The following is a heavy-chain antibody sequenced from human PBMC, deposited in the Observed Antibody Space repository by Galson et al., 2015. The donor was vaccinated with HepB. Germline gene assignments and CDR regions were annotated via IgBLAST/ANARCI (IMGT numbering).Heavy chain of an antibody. CDR1: GFTFSSYA. Sequence: SLRLSCAASGFTFSSYAMSWVRQAPGKGLEWVSATSGSGGSTYYADSVKGRFTISRDNSKNTLYLQMNSLRAEETAVYYCAKDVIVVVPVALDYWGQGTLVTVSS. V-gene: IGHV3-23*01. D-gene: IGHD2-2*01. CDR3: AKDVIVVVPVALDY. CDR2: TSGSGGST. J-gene: IGHJ4*02.